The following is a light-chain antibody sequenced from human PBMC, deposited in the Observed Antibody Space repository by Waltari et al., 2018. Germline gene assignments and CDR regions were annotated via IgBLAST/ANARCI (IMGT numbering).Light chain of an antibody. Sequence: SALTQPASVSASPGQSITISCSGPSRDVGSSNCVSWYQQHPGKAPKLMIYEGSKRPSGVSNRFSGSKSGNTASLTISGLQAEDEADYYCCSYAGSSDVVFGGGTKLTVL. V-gene: IGLV2-23*01. CDR2: EGS. CDR3: CSYAGSSDVV. CDR1: SRDVGSSNC. J-gene: IGLJ2*01.